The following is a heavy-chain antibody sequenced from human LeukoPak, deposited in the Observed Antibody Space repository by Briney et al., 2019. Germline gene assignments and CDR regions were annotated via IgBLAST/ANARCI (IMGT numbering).Heavy chain of an antibody. Sequence: GGSLRLSCAASGFTFSNYYMSWVRQAPGKGLQWVASINRDGSEKHPVDSVKGRFTISRDNAKNSVYLQMTGLTVDDTAVYYCVRDVDIWGQGTLVTVSS. CDR1: GFTFSNYY. CDR2: INRDGSEK. J-gene: IGHJ4*02. CDR3: VRDVDI. D-gene: IGHD5-24*01. V-gene: IGHV3-7*01.